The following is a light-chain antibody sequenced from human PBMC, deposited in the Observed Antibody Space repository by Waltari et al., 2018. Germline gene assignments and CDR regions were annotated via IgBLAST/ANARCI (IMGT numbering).Light chain of an antibody. J-gene: IGLJ2*01. CDR1: SSDVGGYNY. CDR3: CSYAGSLRV. Sequence: QSALTQPRSVSGSPGQSVTISCTGTSSDVGGYNYVSWYQQHPANARKLMIYDVSRRPPGVPDRFSGSKAGNTASLTISGLQAEDEADYYCCSYAGSLRVFGGGTKLTVL. V-gene: IGLV2-11*01. CDR2: DVS.